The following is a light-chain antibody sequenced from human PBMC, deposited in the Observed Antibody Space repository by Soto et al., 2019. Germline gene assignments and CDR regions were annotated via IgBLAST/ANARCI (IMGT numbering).Light chain of an antibody. Sequence: EVVLTQSPGTLSLSPGERATLSCRASQSVSNNYLAWYQQKPGQSPKLLIFGSSDRATGIPDRFSGSGSGTDFTLTISSLEPEDFAVDYCQQYGSAPPYTFGQGTKLEMK. CDR1: QSVSNNY. CDR2: GSS. CDR3: QQYGSAPPYT. J-gene: IGKJ2*01. V-gene: IGKV3-20*01.